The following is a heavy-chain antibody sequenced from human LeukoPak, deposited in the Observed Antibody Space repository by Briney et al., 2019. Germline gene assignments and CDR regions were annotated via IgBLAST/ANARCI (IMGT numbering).Heavy chain of an antibody. V-gene: IGHV1-46*01. CDR2: INLSGGST. CDR3: AREGGVAVALAEYFQH. CDR1: GDTFTSYY. D-gene: IGHD6-19*01. Sequence: GASVKVSCKASGDTFTSYYMHWVRQAPGQGLECIGIINLSGGSTSYAQKFQGRVTMTRDTSTSTVYMELSSLRSEDTAVYYCAREGGVAVALAEYFQHWGQGTLVTVSS. J-gene: IGHJ1*01.